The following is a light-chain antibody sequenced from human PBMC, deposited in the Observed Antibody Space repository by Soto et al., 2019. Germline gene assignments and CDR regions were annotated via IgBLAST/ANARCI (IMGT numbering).Light chain of an antibody. J-gene: IGKJ1*01. Sequence: EIVLTQSPATLSVSPGGIATLSCRASQRVSSNLAWYQQKPGPAPSLLIYGASTRATGIPARFSGSGSGTEFTLTISSLQSEDFAVYYCQQYNNWPGTFGKGTKVEIK. V-gene: IGKV3-15*01. CDR3: QQYNNWPGT. CDR2: GAS. CDR1: QRVSSN.